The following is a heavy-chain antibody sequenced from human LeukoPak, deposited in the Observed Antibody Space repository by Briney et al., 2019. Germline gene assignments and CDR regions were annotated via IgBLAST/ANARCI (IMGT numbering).Heavy chain of an antibody. CDR3: ARHRDIEVVTPASMDWIDP. D-gene: IGHD2-2*01. CDR2: IYHSGST. Sequence: SETLSLTCTVSGGSMRDYYWSWIRQPPGKGLEWIGYIYHSGSTNYKSSLKSRVTISVDTSKNQVSLKLSSVTAADTAVYYCARHRDIEVVTPASMDWIDPWGQGTLVTVSS. V-gene: IGHV4-59*08. CDR1: GGSMRDYY. J-gene: IGHJ5*02.